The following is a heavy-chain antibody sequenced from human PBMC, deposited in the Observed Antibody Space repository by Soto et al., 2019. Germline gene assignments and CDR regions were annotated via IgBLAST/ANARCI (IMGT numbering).Heavy chain of an antibody. V-gene: IGHV1-69*01. D-gene: IGHD3-22*01. Sequence: QVQLVQSGAEVKKPGSSVKVSCKASGGTFSSYAISWVRQAPGQGLEWMGGIIPIFGTANYAQKFQGRVTITADESTNTAYVELSSLRSEDTAVYYCARSSYYYDSSGYPFVSWGQGTQLTVSS. CDR2: IIPIFGTA. CDR3: ARSSYYYDSSGYPFVS. J-gene: IGHJ5*02. CDR1: GGTFSSYA.